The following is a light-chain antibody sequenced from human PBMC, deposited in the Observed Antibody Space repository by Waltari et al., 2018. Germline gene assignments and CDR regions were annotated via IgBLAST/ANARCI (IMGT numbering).Light chain of an antibody. J-gene: IGLJ2*01. Sequence: QSVLTQPPSVSGAPGQRVTIPCTGSSSNVGAGYDVTWYQQLPGTAPKLPMYGSSHRPSGVPDRFSGSKSGSSASLAITGLQAEDEADYYCQSYDSSLNVVFGGGTKLTVL. CDR2: GSS. CDR1: SSNVGAGYD. CDR3: QSYDSSLNVV. V-gene: IGLV1-40*01.